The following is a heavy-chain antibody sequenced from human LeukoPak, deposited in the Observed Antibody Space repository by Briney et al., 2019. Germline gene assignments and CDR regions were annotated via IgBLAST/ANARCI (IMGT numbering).Heavy chain of an antibody. Sequence: GESLKISCAASGITFNEIWMTWVRQAPGKGLEWVGRVKSKNDGGTIDYAAAVKDRFIISRDDSKNMLYLQMNSLKTEDTAMYYCTTPDSRGSGSKWSLNHWGQGTPVTVSS. D-gene: IGHD3-22*01. CDR1: GITFNEIW. CDR2: VKSKNDGGTI. CDR3: TTPDSRGSGSKWSLNH. V-gene: IGHV3-15*01. J-gene: IGHJ4*02.